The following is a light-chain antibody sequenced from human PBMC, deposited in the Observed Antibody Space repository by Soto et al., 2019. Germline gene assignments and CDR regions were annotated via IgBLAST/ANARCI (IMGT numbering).Light chain of an antibody. V-gene: IGLV6-57*03. CDR1: SGSIANNY. CDR3: QSYYGSNQV. Sequence: FMLTQPHSVSESPGKTVIISCTRSSGSIANNYVQWYQLRPDSAPITVIYGDSQRPSGVPDRFSGSIDRSSNSASLTISRLQTEDEGDYYCQSYYGSNQVFGGGTKLTVL. J-gene: IGLJ2*01. CDR2: GDS.